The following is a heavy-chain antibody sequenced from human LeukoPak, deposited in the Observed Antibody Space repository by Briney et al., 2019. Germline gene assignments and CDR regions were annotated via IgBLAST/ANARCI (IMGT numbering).Heavy chain of an antibody. CDR1: GDTISGFY. D-gene: IGHD3-22*01. J-gene: IGHJ4*02. Sequence: PSETLSLTCTVSGDTISGFYWSWLRQPPGKGLEWIGYIYYSGSTNYNPSLKSRVTISVDTSKSQFSLKLTSVTAAGTAVYYCARRRYTSGYLDYWGQGTLVTVSS. V-gene: IGHV4-59*08. CDR3: ARRRYTSGYLDY. CDR2: IYYSGST.